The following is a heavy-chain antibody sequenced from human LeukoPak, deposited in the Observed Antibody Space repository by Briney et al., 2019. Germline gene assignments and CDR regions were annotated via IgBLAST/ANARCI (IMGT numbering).Heavy chain of an antibody. D-gene: IGHD2-15*01. CDR2: IYHSGST. CDR3: ARRHCSGGSCYSFDY. V-gene: IGHV4-38-2*02. J-gene: IGHJ4*02. Sequence: SETLSLTCTVSGYSISSGYYWGWIRQPPGKGLEWIGSIYHSGSTYYNPSLKSRVTISVDTSKNQFSLKLSSVTAADTAVYNCARRHCSGGSCYSFDYWGQGTLVTVSS. CDR1: GYSISSGYY.